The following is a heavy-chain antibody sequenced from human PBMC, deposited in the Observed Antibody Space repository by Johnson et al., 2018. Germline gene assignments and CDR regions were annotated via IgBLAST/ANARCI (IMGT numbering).Heavy chain of an antibody. Sequence: VQLVESGPGLVKPSETLSLTCTVSGASISSYYWSWIRQPAGKGLEWIGRIDSSGSTNYNPSLKGLVTMSVDPYKTQFSLKLSSVTAADTGVYYCARGGDYFDSSAYYDYWGQGTLVTVSS. CDR2: IDSSGST. CDR3: ARGGDYFDSSAYYDY. J-gene: IGHJ4*02. D-gene: IGHD3-22*01. CDR1: GASISSYY. V-gene: IGHV4-4*07.